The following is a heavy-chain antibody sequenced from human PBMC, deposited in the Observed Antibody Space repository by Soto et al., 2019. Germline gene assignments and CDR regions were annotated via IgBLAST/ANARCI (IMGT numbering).Heavy chain of an antibody. CDR1: GGSISSGGYS. Sequence: SETLSLTCAVSGGSISSGGYSWSWIRQPPGKGLEWIGYIYHSGSTYYNPSLKSRVTISVDRSKNQFSLKLSSVTAADTAVYYCARDSSGYYYYFDYWAQGTLVTVSS. V-gene: IGHV4-30-2*01. D-gene: IGHD3-22*01. J-gene: IGHJ4*02. CDR2: IYHSGST. CDR3: ARDSSGYYYYFDY.